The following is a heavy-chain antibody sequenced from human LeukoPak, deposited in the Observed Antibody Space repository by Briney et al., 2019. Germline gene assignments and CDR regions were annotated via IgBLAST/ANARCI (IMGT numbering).Heavy chain of an antibody. V-gene: IGHV3-23*01. J-gene: IGHJ4*02. CDR2: ISGSGDST. D-gene: IGHD3-3*01. Sequence: GGSLRLSCAASGFIFRSYSMNWVRQAPGKGLEWVSTISGSGDSTYYADSVKGRFTSSRDNSKNTLYLQMNSLRAEDAAVYYCAKGAYYADWGQGTLVTVSS. CDR1: GFIFRSYS. CDR3: AKGAYYAD.